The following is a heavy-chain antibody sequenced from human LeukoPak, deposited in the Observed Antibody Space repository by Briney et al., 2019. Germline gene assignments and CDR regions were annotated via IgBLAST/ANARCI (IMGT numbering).Heavy chain of an antibody. V-gene: IGHV1-8*02. Sequence: GASVKVSCKASGGTFSSYAINWVRQATGQGLEWMGWMNPNSGNTGYAQKFQGRVTMTRNTSISTAYMELSSLRSEDTAVYYCAGEISSTSDYYFDNWGQGTLVTVSS. D-gene: IGHD2-2*01. CDR2: MNPNSGNT. CDR3: AGEISSTSDYYFDN. J-gene: IGHJ4*02. CDR1: GGTFSSYA.